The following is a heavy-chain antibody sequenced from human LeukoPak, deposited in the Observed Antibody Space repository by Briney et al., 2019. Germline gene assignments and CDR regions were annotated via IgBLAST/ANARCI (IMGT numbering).Heavy chain of an antibody. V-gene: IGHV3-30-3*01. CDR2: ISYDGSNK. Sequence: GGSLRLSCAASGFTFSSYAMHRVRQAPGKGLEWVAVISYDGSNKYYADSVKGRFTISRDNSKNTLYLQMNSLRAEDTAVYYCARDSGDGGSSDYFDYWGQGALVTVSS. CDR3: ARDSGDGGSSDYFDY. D-gene: IGHD1-26*01. CDR1: GFTFSSYA. J-gene: IGHJ4*02.